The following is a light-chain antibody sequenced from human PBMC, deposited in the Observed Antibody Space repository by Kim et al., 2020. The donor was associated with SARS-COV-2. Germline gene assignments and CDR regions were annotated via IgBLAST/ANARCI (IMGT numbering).Light chain of an antibody. Sequence: EIVLTQSPATLSLSPGERATLPCRASQGLNNHLAWYQQRPGQAPRLLISDASNRATGIPARFSGSGSGTDFTLTISSLEPEDFAFYYCHQRSSWPGTFGQGTKVDIK. V-gene: IGKV3-11*01. CDR3: HQRSSWPGT. CDR2: DAS. CDR1: QGLNNH. J-gene: IGKJ1*01.